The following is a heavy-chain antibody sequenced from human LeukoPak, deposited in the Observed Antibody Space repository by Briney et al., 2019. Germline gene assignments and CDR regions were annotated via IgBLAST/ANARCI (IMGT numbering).Heavy chain of an antibody. CDR1: GYAFTSYY. CDR3: ARDLGRSYFDY. J-gene: IGHJ4*02. CDR2: INPSGGST. Sequence: ASVKVSCKASGYAFTSYYIHWVRQAPGQGLEWMGRINPSGGSTTYAQEFQGRVTMTRDMSTSTAYMELSRLRSDDTAVYYCARDLGRSYFDYWGQGTLVTVSS. V-gene: IGHV1-46*01.